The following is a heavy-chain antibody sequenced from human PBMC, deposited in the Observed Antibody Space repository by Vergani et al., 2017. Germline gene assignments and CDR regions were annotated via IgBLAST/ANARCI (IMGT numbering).Heavy chain of an antibody. CDR2: IHYSENT. Sequence: QVQLQESGPGLVKSSETLSLTCSGSFDSIRNLYCNWIRQPPGKGLEWIGSIHYSENTNYNPSLKTRVTISVDTSKNHVSLTLTSVTAADTAVYYCASDTHSGQRADRWGQGILVTVTS. CDR1: FDSIRNLY. CDR3: ASDTHSGQRADR. V-gene: IGHV4-59*11. D-gene: IGHD6-19*01. J-gene: IGHJ5*02.